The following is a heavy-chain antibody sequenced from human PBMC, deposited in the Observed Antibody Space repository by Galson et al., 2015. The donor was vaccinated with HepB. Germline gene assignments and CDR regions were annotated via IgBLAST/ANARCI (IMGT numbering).Heavy chain of an antibody. V-gene: IGHV3-23*01. Sequence: SLRLSCAASGFTFSSYAMSWVRQAPGKGLEWVSAISGSGGSTYYADSVKGRFTISRDNSKNTLYLQMNSLRAEDTAVYYCANGAGESWKYSSSRFLLFDYWGQGTLVTVSS. CDR3: ANGAGESWKYSSSRFLLFDY. CDR1: GFTFSSYA. J-gene: IGHJ4*02. CDR2: ISGSGGST. D-gene: IGHD6-13*01.